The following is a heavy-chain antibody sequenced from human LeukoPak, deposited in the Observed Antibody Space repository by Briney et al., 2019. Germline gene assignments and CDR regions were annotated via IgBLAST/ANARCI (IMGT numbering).Heavy chain of an antibody. Sequence: SETLSLTCTVSGGSISSYYWSWIRQPPGKGLEWIGYIYYSGSTNYNPSLKSRVTISVDTSKNQFSLKLSSVTAADTAVYYCARDKGSGWSEGFDYWGQGTLVTVSS. CDR2: IYYSGST. J-gene: IGHJ4*02. CDR3: ARDKGSGWSEGFDY. V-gene: IGHV4-59*01. CDR1: GGSISSYY. D-gene: IGHD6-19*01.